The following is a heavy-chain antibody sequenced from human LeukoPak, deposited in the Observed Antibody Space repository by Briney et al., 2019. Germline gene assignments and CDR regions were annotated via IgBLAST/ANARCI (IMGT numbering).Heavy chain of an antibody. CDR1: GYTFTSYY. V-gene: IGHV1-2*02. CDR3: ATLAVAGRMIDY. CDR2: INPNSGGT. D-gene: IGHD6-19*01. J-gene: IGHJ4*02. Sequence: GASVKVSCKASGYTFTSYYMHWVRQAPGQGLEWMGIINPNSGGTNYAQKFQGRVTMTRDTSISTAYMELSRLRSDDTAVYYCATLAVAGRMIDYWGQGTLVTVSS.